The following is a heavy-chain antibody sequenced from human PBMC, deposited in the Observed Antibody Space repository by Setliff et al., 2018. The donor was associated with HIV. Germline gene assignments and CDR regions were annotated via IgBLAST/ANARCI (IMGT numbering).Heavy chain of an antibody. CDR2: IKQDGSEK. CDR1: GFTFNNYW. CDR3: ASSGIAARLEYFHH. J-gene: IGHJ1*01. V-gene: IGHV3-7*01. D-gene: IGHD6-6*01. Sequence: GSLRLSCVASGFTFNNYWMNWVRQVPGKGLEWVANIKQDGSEKYYVDSVKGRFTISRDNAKNSLYLQMDSLRAEDTAVYYCASSGIAARLEYFHHWGQGSLVTVSS.